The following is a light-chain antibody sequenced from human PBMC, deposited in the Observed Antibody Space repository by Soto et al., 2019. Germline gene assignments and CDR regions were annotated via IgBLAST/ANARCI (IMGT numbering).Light chain of an antibody. V-gene: IGKV1-5*03. Sequence: DIQMTQSPSTLSASVGDRVTITCRASQSISSWLAWYQQKPGKAPKLLIYKASSLESGVPSRFSGSGSGTEFTLTIRSLQPDDFAPYYCQQYNSYSITFGQGTRLEIK. CDR1: QSISSW. J-gene: IGKJ5*01. CDR3: QQYNSYSIT. CDR2: KAS.